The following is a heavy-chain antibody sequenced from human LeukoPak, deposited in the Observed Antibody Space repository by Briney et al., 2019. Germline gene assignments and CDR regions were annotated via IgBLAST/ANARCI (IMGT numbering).Heavy chain of an antibody. D-gene: IGHD6-13*01. CDR3: ARQGVLVKGIDY. J-gene: IGHJ4*02. CDR1: GYTFTGYY. CDR2: INPNSGVT. V-gene: IGHV1-2*02. Sequence: ASVKVSCKASGYTFTGYYMHWVRQAPGQGLEWMGWINPNSGVTNYAQKFQGRVTMTRDTSISTVYMELSRLRSDDTAVYYCARQGVLVKGIDYWGQGTLVTVSS.